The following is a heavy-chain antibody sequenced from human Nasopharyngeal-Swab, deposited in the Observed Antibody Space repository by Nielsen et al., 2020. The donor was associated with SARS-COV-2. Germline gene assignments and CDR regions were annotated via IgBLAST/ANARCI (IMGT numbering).Heavy chain of an antibody. CDR2: IDPSGGST. V-gene: IGHV1-46*01. Sequence: ASVQVSCKASGYTFTHYYMHWVRQAPAQGLEWMGIIDPSGGSTSYAQKFRGRVTMTRDTSTSTVYMEMSSLRSEDTAVYYCARDASSSTAGPTRYFYMDVWGKGTTVTVSS. CDR1: GYTFTHYY. D-gene: IGHD1-1*01. CDR3: ARDASSSTAGPTRYFYMDV. J-gene: IGHJ6*03.